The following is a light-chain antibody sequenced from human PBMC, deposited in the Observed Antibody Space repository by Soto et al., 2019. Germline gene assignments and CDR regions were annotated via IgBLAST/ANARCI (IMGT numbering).Light chain of an antibody. CDR3: QQRSNWIT. CDR1: QSVSSY. Sequence: EIVLTQSPATLSLSPGERATLSCRASQSVSSYLAWYQQKPGQXPXXLIYDASNRATGIPARFSGSGSGTDFTLTISSLEPEDFAVDYCQQRSNWITFGQGTRLEIK. V-gene: IGKV3-11*01. J-gene: IGKJ5*01. CDR2: DAS.